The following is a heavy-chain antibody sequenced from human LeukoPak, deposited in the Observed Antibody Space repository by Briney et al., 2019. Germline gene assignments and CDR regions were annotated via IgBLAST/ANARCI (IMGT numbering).Heavy chain of an antibody. CDR3: AHFGPAVVPAASHNWFDP. V-gene: IGHV2-5*01. D-gene: IGHD2-2*01. Sequence: SGPTLVKPTQTLTLTCTFSGFSLSTSGVGVGWIRQPPGKALEWLALIYWNDDKRYSPSLKSRLIITKDTSKNQVVLTMTNMDPVDTATYYCAHFGPAVVPAASHNWFDPWGQGTLVTVSS. J-gene: IGHJ5*02. CDR2: IYWNDDK. CDR1: GFSLSTSGVG.